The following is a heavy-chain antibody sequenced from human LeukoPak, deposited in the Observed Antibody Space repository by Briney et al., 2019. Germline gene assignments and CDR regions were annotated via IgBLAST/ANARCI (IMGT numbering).Heavy chain of an antibody. CDR3: ARSSYSSSSSV. D-gene: IGHD6-6*01. CDR2: INSDGSEG. J-gene: IGHJ3*01. CDR1: GFTFSIHW. V-gene: IGHV3-7*03. Sequence: GGSLRLSCAASGFTFSIHWMSWSRQAPGKGLEWVASINSDGSEGYYADVVKGRFTISRDNAKNSLYLQINSLRAEDTAVYYCARSSYSSSSSVWGQGTMVTVSS.